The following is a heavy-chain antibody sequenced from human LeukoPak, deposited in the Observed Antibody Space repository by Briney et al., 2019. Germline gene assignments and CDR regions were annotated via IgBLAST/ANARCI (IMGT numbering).Heavy chain of an antibody. D-gene: IGHD2/OR15-2a*01. Sequence: PSETLSLTCTVSGYSISSGYYWGWIRQPPGKGLEWIGSIYHSGSTYYNPSLKSRVTISVDTPKNQFSLKLSSVTAADTAVYYCARDLNEYLNDIWGQGTMVTVSS. CDR2: IYHSGST. V-gene: IGHV4-38-2*02. CDR3: ARDLNEYLNDI. J-gene: IGHJ3*02. CDR1: GYSISSGYY.